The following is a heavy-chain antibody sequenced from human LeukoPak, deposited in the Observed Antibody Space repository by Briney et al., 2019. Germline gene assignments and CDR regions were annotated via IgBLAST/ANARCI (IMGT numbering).Heavy chain of an antibody. D-gene: IGHD3-22*01. CDR2: MIPIFGTA. Sequence: SVKVSCKASGGTFSSYAISWVRQAPGQGLEWMGGMIPIFGTANYAQKFQGRVTITADESTSTAYMELRSLRSEDTAVYYCARTIYDSSGYYPDWGQGTLVTVSS. CDR1: GGTFSSYA. V-gene: IGHV1-69*13. J-gene: IGHJ4*02. CDR3: ARTIYDSSGYYPD.